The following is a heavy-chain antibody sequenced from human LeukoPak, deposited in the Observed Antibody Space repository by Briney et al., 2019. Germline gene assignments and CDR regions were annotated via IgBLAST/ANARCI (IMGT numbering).Heavy chain of an antibody. D-gene: IGHD5-18*01. J-gene: IGHJ5*02. CDR3: ARGRGYSYGYTDH. CDR2: IYYSGST. V-gene: IGHV4-31*03. CDR1: GGSISSGGYY. Sequence: PSETLSLTCTVSGGSISSGGYYWSWIRQHPGKGLEWIGYIYYSGSTYYNPSLKSRVTISVDTSKNQFSLKLSSVTAADTAVYYCARGRGYSYGYTDHWGQGTLVTVSS.